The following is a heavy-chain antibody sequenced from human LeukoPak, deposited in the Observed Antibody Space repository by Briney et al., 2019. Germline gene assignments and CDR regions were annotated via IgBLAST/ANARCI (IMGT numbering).Heavy chain of an antibody. CDR2: IRNRGNGGTA. CDR1: GFTFGDDY. J-gene: IGHJ4*02. V-gene: IGHV3-49*03. Sequence: PGGSLRLSCTASGFTFGDDYMSWFRQAPGKGLEWVGFIRNRGNGGTAEHAASVKGRFTISRDDSESIAYLQMDSLKSDDTAVYYCAKATPIGYCSGGSCYGWGQGTLVTVSS. CDR3: AKATPIGYCSGGSCYG. D-gene: IGHD2-15*01.